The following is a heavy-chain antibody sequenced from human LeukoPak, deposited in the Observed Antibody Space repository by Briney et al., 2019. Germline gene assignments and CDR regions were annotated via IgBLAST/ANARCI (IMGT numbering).Heavy chain of an antibody. CDR2: IIPIFGTA. J-gene: IGHJ4*02. V-gene: IGHV1-69*06. CDR1: GGTFSSYA. Sequence: GASVTVSCKASGGTFSSYAISWVRQAPGQGLEWMGGIIPIFGTANYAQKFQGRVTITADKSTSTAYMELSSLRSEDTAVYYCARGTPSHYSSGWWSGYFDYWGQGTLVTVSS. D-gene: IGHD6-19*01. CDR3: ARGTPSHYSSGWWSGYFDY.